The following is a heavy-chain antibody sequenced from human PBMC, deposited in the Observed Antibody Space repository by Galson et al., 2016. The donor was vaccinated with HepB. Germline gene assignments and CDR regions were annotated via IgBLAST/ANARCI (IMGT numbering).Heavy chain of an antibody. CDR2: IWSHRSNK. V-gene: IGHV3-33*06. D-gene: IGHD3-3*01. CDR3: AKDSYDFFDSYYFGMDV. Sequence: SLRLPCAASGFSFSSYGMPWVRQAPGKGLEWVAVIWSHRSNKYYAGSVKGRFTISRDNSKNTLYLQMHGLRAEDTAVYYGAKDSYDFFDSYYFGMDVWGQGTTVAFSS. J-gene: IGHJ6*02. CDR1: GFSFSSYG.